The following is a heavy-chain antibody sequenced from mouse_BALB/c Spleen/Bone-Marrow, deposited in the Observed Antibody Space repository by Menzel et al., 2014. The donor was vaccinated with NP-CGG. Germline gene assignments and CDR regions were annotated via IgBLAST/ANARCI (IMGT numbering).Heavy chain of an antibody. J-gene: IGHJ3*01. CDR3: AREGYDYDWFAY. D-gene: IGHD2-4*01. V-gene: IGHV1-80*01. CDR1: GYAFSSHW. CDR2: IYPGDGDT. Sequence: QVQLQQSGAELVRPGSSVKISCKASGYAFSSHWMNWVKQRPGQGLEWIGQIYPGDGDTNYNGKFKGKATLTADKSSSTAYMQLSSLTSEDSAVYFCAREGYDYDWFAYWGQGTLVTVSA.